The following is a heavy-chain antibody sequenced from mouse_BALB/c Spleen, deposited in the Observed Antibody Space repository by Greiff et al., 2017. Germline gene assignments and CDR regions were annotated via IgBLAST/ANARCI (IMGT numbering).Heavy chain of an antibody. J-gene: IGHJ3*01. CDR2: IRNKANGYTT. D-gene: IGHD2-1*01. CDR3: AREKDYYLPCAY. V-gene: IGHV7-3*02. CDR1: GFTFTDYY. Sequence: EVKLVESGGGLVQPGGSLRLSCATSGFTFTDYYMSWVRQPPGKALEWLGFIRNKANGYTTEYSASVKGRFTISRDNSQSILYLQMNTLRAEDSATYYCAREKDYYLPCAYWGQGTLVTVSA.